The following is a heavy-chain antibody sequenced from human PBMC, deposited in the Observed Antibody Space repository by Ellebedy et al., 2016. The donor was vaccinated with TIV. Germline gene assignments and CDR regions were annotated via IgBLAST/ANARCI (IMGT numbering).Heavy chain of an antibody. CDR1: GGTFSSYA. V-gene: IGHV1-18*01. J-gene: IGHJ6*02. D-gene: IGHD6-13*01. Sequence: ASVKVSCKASGGTFSSYAISWVRQAPGQGLEWMGWISAYSGNTNYAQKLQGRVTMTTDTSTSTAYMELRSLRSDDTAVYYCARDGGLEIAADGTYYYYGMDVWGQGTTVTVSS. CDR2: ISAYSGNT. CDR3: ARDGGLEIAADGTYYYYGMDV.